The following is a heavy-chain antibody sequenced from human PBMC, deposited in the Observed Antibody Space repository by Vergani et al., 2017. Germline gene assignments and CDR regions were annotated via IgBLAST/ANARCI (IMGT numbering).Heavy chain of an antibody. J-gene: IGHJ4*02. CDR1: GFTFSNAW. Sequence: EVQLVESGGGLVKPGGSLRLSCAASGFTFSNAWMSWVRQAPGKGLEWVGRIKSKTDGGTTDYAAPVKGRFTISRDDSKNTLYLQMNSLKTEDTAVYYCTTDRFQQLVWPMTNDYWGQGTLVTVSA. D-gene: IGHD6-13*01. CDR2: IKSKTDGGTT. V-gene: IGHV3-15*01. CDR3: TTDRFQQLVWPMTNDY.